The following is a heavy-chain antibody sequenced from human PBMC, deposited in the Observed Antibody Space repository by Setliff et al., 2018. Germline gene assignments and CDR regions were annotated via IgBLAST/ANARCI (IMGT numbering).Heavy chain of an antibody. D-gene: IGHD3-3*01. CDR3: ARAVTIFGVITPIYFYYMDV. V-gene: IGHV3-21*01. CDR1: GFTFNNFA. CDR2: ISSSSSYI. Sequence: PGGSLRLSCVASGFTFNNFAFNWVRQAPGKGLEWVSSISSSSSYIYYADSVKGLFTISRDNAKNSLHLQMNSLRAEDTALFYCARAVTIFGVITPIYFYYMDVRGKGTTVTVSS. J-gene: IGHJ6*03.